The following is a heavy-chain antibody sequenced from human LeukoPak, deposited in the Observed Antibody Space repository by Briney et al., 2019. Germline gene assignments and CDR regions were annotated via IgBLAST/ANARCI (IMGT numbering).Heavy chain of an antibody. CDR3: ARPTKTAMVNGAFDI. J-gene: IGHJ3*02. CDR2: ISGSGAST. CDR1: GFTFSTYA. D-gene: IGHD5-18*01. Sequence: GGSLRLSCAASGFTFSTYAMSWVRQAPGKGLEWVSAISGSGASTYYAGSVKGRFIISRDNSKNTLYLQMSSLRAEDTAVYYCARPTKTAMVNGAFDIWGQGTMVTVPS. V-gene: IGHV3-23*01.